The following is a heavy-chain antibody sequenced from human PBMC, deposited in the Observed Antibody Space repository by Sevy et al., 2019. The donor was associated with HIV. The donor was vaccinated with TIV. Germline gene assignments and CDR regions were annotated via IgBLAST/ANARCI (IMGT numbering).Heavy chain of an antibody. V-gene: IGHV4-39*01. Sequence: SETLSLTCSLSGGSISAKNYFWGWIRQPPGKGLEWIGSVYYSGSASYSPSLQSRVGISVDTSKNHFSLKLSSLNATDTAFYYCARHAFKHDYQPHYFDNWSQGTLVTVSS. J-gene: IGHJ4*02. CDR1: GGSISAKNYF. CDR3: ARHAFKHDYQPHYFDN. CDR2: VYYSGSA. D-gene: IGHD3-16*01.